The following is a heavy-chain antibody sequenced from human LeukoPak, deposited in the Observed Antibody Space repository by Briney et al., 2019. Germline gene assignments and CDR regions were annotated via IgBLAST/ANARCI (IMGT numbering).Heavy chain of an antibody. CDR2: IYTSGST. Sequence: SETLSLTCTVSGGSINSYYWSWIRQPAGKGLEWIGRIYTSGSTNYNPSLESRVTMSVDTSKKQFSLKLSSVTAADTAVYYCARGRGGTLSFDYWGQGTLVTVSS. V-gene: IGHV4-4*07. CDR1: GGSINSYY. CDR3: ARGRGGTLSFDY. D-gene: IGHD4-23*01. J-gene: IGHJ4*02.